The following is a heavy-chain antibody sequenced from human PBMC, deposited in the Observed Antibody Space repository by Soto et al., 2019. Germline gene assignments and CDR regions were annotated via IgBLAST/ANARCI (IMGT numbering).Heavy chain of an antibody. CDR3: ARDQISGDYGDQFEY. J-gene: IGHJ4*02. D-gene: IGHD4-17*01. CDR2: ISYDGSDE. V-gene: IGHV3-30*03. Sequence: QVQLVESGGVVVQPGRSLRLSCAASGFTFSSHGMHWVRQAPGKGLEWVAVISYDGSDESYADSVKGRFTISRDNSKNTLYLQMNSLRPEDTAVYYCARDQISGDYGDQFEYWGQGTLVNVSS. CDR1: GFTFSSHG.